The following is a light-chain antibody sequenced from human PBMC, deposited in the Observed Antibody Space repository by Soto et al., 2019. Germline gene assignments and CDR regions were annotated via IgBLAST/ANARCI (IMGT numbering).Light chain of an antibody. CDR3: QQYGSPPRT. Sequence: IVLTQSRGTLSLSPGESATLSCRATQRVSSNYLAWYQHKPGQAPRLLIYDASSMATGIPDKFSGSGSGTDFTLTISRLQPEDFAAYYCQQYGSPPRTFGQGTKVDIK. CDR1: QRVSSNY. V-gene: IGKV3-20*01. CDR2: DAS. J-gene: IGKJ1*01.